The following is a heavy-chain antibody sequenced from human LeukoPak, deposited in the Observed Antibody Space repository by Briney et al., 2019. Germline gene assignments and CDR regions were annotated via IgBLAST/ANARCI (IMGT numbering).Heavy chain of an antibody. D-gene: IGHD1-26*01. CDR1: GFTFSSYS. Sequence: GGSLRLSCAASGFTFSSYSMNWVRQAPGKGLEWVSSISSSSRTIYYADSVKGRFTISRDNAKNSLFLQMNSLRAEDTAVYYCARGGSGSYYGGAFDIWGQGTMVTVSS. V-gene: IGHV3-48*01. CDR3: ARGGSGSYYGGAFDI. J-gene: IGHJ3*02. CDR2: ISSSSRTI.